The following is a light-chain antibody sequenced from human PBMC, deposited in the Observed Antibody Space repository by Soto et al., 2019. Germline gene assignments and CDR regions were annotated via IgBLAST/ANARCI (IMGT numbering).Light chain of an antibody. CDR1: QSVRSDY. Sequence: EIVFTQSPGTLSFSPGERATLSCRASQSVRSDYFAWYQQKPGQAPRVIIFGVSTRATGIPDRFSGSGSGTDFTLTISRLEPEDFALYYCQQYGNSPLTLGGGTKVDIK. V-gene: IGKV3-20*01. J-gene: IGKJ4*01. CDR3: QQYGNSPLT. CDR2: GVS.